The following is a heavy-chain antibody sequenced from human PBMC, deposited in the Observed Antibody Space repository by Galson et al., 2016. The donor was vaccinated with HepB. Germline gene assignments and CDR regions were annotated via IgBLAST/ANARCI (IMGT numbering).Heavy chain of an antibody. CDR1: GGSISSGDYY. D-gene: IGHD4-17*01. J-gene: IGHJ3*01. CDR2: IYSSGYS. V-gene: IGHV4-31*03. CDR3: ARDSSSGLRTFDA. Sequence: TLSLTCTVSGGSISSGDYYWTWIRQRPGKGLEWIGYIYSSGYSYSNPSLKNRLAISADTSKNQFSLKLNSVTAADTAVYYCARDSSSGLRTFDAWGQGRMVTVSS.